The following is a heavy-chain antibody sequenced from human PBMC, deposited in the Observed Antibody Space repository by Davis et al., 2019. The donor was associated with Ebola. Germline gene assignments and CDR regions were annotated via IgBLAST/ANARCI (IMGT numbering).Heavy chain of an antibody. J-gene: IGHJ6*02. CDR1: GFTFSSYW. Sequence: GGSLRLSCAASGFTFSSYWMSWVRQAPGKGLEWVANIKQDGSEKYYVDSVKGRFTISRDNAKNSLYLQMNSLRAEDTAVYYCAREYDFWGENYYYGMDVWGQGTTVTVSS. V-gene: IGHV3-7*01. CDR3: AREYDFWGENYYYGMDV. CDR2: IKQDGSEK. D-gene: IGHD3-3*01.